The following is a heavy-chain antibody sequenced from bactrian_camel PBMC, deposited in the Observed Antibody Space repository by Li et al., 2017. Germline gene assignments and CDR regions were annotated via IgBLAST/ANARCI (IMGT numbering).Heavy chain of an antibody. V-gene: IGHV3S63*01. CDR3: TTAEGSGTFLSRY. CDR2: IWPGDDST. J-gene: IGHJ4*01. CDR1: GYLVDNRC. Sequence: HVQLVESGGGSVHTGGSLRLSCAASGYLVDNRCLGWFRQAPGQEREGVAVIWPGDDSTYYTDSVEGRFTISRDNAKKTVYLQMNSLKSEDTALYYCTTAEGSGTFLSRYWGQGTQVTVS. D-gene: IGHD2*01.